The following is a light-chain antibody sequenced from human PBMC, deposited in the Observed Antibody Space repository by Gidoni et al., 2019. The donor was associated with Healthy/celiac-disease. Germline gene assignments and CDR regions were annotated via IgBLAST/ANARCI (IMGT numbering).Light chain of an antibody. CDR2: WAS. CDR3: QQYYSTPLT. Sequence: DIVMNQSPDSLAVSLGGRATINCKSSQSVLYSSNNKNYLAWYQQKPGHPPKLLIYWASTRESGVPDRFSGSGSGTDFTLTISSLQAEDVAVYYCQQYYSTPLTFGGGTKVEIK. V-gene: IGKV4-1*01. J-gene: IGKJ4*01. CDR1: QSVLYSSNNKNY.